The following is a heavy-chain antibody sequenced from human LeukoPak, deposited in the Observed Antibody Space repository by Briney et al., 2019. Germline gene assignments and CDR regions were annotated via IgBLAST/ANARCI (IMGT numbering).Heavy chain of an antibody. Sequence: PSETLSLTCTVSGGSIGSSTYSWGWIRQPPGKGLEWIGTIYHSGSTYYNPSLKSRVTISVDTSKNQFSLKLSSVTAADTAVYYCARVGGNGSSWYRWFEPWGQGTLVTVSS. D-gene: IGHD6-13*01. V-gene: IGHV4-39*07. CDR2: IYHSGST. CDR1: GGSIGSSTYS. CDR3: ARVGGNGSSWYRWFEP. J-gene: IGHJ5*02.